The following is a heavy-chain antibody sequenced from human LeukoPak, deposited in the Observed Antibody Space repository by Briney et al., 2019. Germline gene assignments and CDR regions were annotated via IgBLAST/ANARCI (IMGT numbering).Heavy chain of an antibody. V-gene: IGHV4-59*01. J-gene: IGHJ4*02. CDR2: IHYSGTT. CDR1: GGSISRYY. D-gene: IGHD6-19*01. Sequence: SETLSLTCTVSGGSISRYYWSWIRQPRGRGLEGMGYIHYSGTTNYNPSLKSRVTISVDTSKNQFSLKLSSVTAADTAVYYCAGGGQWLAFDYWGQGTLVTVSS. CDR3: AGGGQWLAFDY.